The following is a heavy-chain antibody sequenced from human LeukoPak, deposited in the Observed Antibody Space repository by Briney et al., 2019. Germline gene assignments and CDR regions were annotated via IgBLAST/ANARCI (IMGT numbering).Heavy chain of an antibody. CDR1: GFTFSSFG. CDR3: ARVSEYCTNGVCKRYFDY. Sequence: GGSLRLSCAASGFTFSSFGMNWVRQAPGKGLEWVSYISSSSSTIYYADSVKGRFTISRDNAKNSLYLQMNSLRAEDTAVYYCARVSEYCTNGVCKRYFDYWGQGTLVTVSS. V-gene: IGHV3-48*04. J-gene: IGHJ4*02. D-gene: IGHD2-8*01. CDR2: ISSSSSTI.